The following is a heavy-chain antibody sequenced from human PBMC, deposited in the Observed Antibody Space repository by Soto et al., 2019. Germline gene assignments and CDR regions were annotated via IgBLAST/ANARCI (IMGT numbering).Heavy chain of an antibody. CDR1: GFTSSSFV. CDR3: AKERGVLDAFDI. V-gene: IGHV3-30*18. D-gene: IGHD3-10*01. Sequence: QVQLVESGGGVVQPGRSLRLSCAASGFTSSSFVIHWVRQAPGKGLEWLAVISSDGNNQYYADSVKGRFTISRDNSKNTLYLQVNSLGAEDTAVYFCAKERGVLDAFDIWGQGTMVTVSS. CDR2: ISSDGNNQ. J-gene: IGHJ3*02.